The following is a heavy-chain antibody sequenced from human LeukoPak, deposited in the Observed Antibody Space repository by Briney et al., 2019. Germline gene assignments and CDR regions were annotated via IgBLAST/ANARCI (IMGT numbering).Heavy chain of an antibody. V-gene: IGHV4-59*01. Sequence: SETLSLTCTVSGGSISDYYWSWIRQPPGKGLEWIGYIYYSGSTNYNPSLKSRVVISMDTSKNQFSLKLSSVTAADTAVYYCAREVSYDSSGYYSRGYNWFDPWGQGTLVTVSS. D-gene: IGHD3-22*01. CDR2: IYYSGST. CDR1: GGSISDYY. CDR3: AREVSYDSSGYYSRGYNWFDP. J-gene: IGHJ5*02.